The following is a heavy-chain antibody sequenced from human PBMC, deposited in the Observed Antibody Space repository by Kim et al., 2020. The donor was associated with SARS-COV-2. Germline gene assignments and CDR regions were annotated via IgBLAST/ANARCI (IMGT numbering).Heavy chain of an antibody. V-gene: IGHV3-48*02. J-gene: IGHJ4*02. CDR1: GFTFSSYS. D-gene: IGHD3-10*01. Sequence: GGSLRLSCAASGFTFSSYSMNWVRQVPGKGLECISYISGSGSTISYADSVKGRFTISRDNAKNLLYLQMNSLRDEDTAVYYCASDFSGSETTPRRGEYWGRGTPVSLSS. CDR3: ASDFSGSETTPRRGEY. CDR2: ISGSGSTI.